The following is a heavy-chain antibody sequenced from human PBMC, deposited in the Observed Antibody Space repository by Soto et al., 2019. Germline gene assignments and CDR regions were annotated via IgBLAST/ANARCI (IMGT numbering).Heavy chain of an antibody. CDR1: GYTFTSYG. CDR3: ARDRGIAARLIWYYYYGMDV. Sequence: AASVKVSCKASGYTFTSYGISWVRQAPGQGLEWMGWISAYNGNTNYAQKLQGRVTMTTDTSTSTAYMELRSLRPDDTAVYYCARDRGIAARLIWYYYYGMDVWGQGTTVTVSS. V-gene: IGHV1-18*04. J-gene: IGHJ6*02. CDR2: ISAYNGNT. D-gene: IGHD6-6*01.